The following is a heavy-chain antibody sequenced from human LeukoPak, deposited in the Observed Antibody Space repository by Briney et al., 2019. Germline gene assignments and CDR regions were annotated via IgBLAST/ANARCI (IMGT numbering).Heavy chain of an antibody. Sequence: PGGSLRLSCAASGFTFSSYAMSWVRQAPGKGLEWVSAISGSGGSTYYAGSVKGRFTISRDNSKNTLYLQMNSLRAEDTAVYYCAKHDWPAMVINYWGQGTLVTVSS. CDR1: GFTFSSYA. V-gene: IGHV3-23*01. CDR2: ISGSGGST. CDR3: AKHDWPAMVINY. J-gene: IGHJ4*02. D-gene: IGHD5-18*01.